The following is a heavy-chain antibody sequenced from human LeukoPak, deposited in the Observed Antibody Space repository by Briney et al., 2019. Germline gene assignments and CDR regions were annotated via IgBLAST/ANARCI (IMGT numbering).Heavy chain of an antibody. CDR1: GFTFSSYS. CDR2: ISSSSSYI. D-gene: IGHD2-2*01. Sequence: GGSLRLSCAASGFTFSSYSMNWVRQAPGKGLEWVSSISSSSSYIYYADSVKGRFTISRDNAKNSLYLQMNSLRAEDTAVYYCARDSSSSSIVVVPAAPGYWGQGTLVTVSS. V-gene: IGHV3-21*01. CDR3: ARDSSSSSIVVVPAAPGY. J-gene: IGHJ4*02.